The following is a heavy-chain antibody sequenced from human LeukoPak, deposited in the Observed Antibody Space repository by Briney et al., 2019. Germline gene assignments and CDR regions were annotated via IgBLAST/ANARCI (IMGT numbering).Heavy chain of an antibody. V-gene: IGHV3-21*01. CDR3: ARDLYYGAGTYVMGY. CDR2: ISSSSSYI. D-gene: IGHD3-10*01. CDR1: GFTFSSYS. J-gene: IGHJ4*02. Sequence: GGSLRLSCAASGFTFSSYSMNWVRQAPGKGLEWVSSISSSSSYIYYADSVKGRFTISRDNAKNSLHLQMNSLRAEDTAVYYCARDLYYGAGTYVMGYWGQGTLVTVSS.